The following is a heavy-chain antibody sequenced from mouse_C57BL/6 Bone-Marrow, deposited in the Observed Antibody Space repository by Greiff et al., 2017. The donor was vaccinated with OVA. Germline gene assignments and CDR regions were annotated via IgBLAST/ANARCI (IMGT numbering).Heavy chain of an antibody. V-gene: IGHV1-81*01. Sequence: ESGAELARPGASVKLSCTASGYTFTSYGISWVKQRTGQGLEWIGEIYPRSGNTYYNEKFKGKATLTADKSSSTAYMELRSLTSEDSAVYFCAREGTTVVFPFDDWGQGTTLTVSS. CDR2: IYPRSGNT. J-gene: IGHJ2*01. CDR3: AREGTTVVFPFDD. CDR1: GYTFTSYG. D-gene: IGHD1-1*01.